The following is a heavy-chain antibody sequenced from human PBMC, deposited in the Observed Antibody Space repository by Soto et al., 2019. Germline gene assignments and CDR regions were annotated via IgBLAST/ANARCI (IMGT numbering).Heavy chain of an antibody. CDR2: IVVGSGNT. CDR1: GFAFTSSA. D-gene: IGHD2-15*01. Sequence: ASVKVSCKASGFAFTSSAMQWVRQARGQRLEWIGWIVVGSGNTNYAQKFQERVTITRDMSTSTAYMELSSLRSEDTAVYYCADLVVADTGMDVWGQGTTVTVS. V-gene: IGHV1-58*02. J-gene: IGHJ6*02. CDR3: ADLVVADTGMDV.